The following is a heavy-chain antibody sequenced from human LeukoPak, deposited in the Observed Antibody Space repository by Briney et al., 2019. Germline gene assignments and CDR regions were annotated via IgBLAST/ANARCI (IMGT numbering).Heavy chain of an antibody. D-gene: IGHD5-18*01. CDR2: IIPIFGTA. Sequence: ASVKVSCKASGGTFISYAISWVRQAPGQGLEWIGGIIPIFGTANYAQKFQGRVTITADESTSTAYMERSSLRSEDTAVYYCARDLTAMVKFACFDPWGQGTLVTVSS. V-gene: IGHV1-69*01. CDR3: ARDLTAMVKFACFDP. CDR1: GGTFISYA. J-gene: IGHJ5*02.